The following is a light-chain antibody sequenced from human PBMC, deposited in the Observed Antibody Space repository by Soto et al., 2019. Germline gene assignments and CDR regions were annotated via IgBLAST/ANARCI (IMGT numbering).Light chain of an antibody. Sequence: EIVLTQSPGTLSLSPGERATLSCRASQSVSSSYLAWYQQKPGQAPRLLIYGASSRATGITDRFSGSGSGTDFNLTISRLEPEDFAVYDCQQYGSSPWTFGQGTKVEIK. CDR2: GAS. J-gene: IGKJ1*01. CDR3: QQYGSSPWT. CDR1: QSVSSSY. V-gene: IGKV3-20*01.